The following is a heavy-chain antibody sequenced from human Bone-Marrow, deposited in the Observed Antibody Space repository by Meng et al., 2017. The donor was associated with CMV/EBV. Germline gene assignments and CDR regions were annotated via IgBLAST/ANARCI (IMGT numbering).Heavy chain of an antibody. D-gene: IGHD3-22*01. CDR3: ACQETYYYDSSGYYCDY. V-gene: IGHV3-30*02. J-gene: IGHJ4*02. CDR2: IRYDGSNK. Sequence: GESLKISCAAPGFTFSSYGMHWVRQAPGKGLEWVAFIRYDGSNKYYADSVKGRFTISRDNSKNTLYLQMNSLRAEDTAVYYCACQETYYYDSSGYYCDYWGQGTRVTGSS. CDR1: GFTFSSYG.